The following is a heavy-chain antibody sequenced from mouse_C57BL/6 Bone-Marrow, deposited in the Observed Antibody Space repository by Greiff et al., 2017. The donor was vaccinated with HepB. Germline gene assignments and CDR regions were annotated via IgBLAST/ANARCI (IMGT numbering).Heavy chain of an antibody. CDR3: ARWRAVVAPFGY. J-gene: IGHJ2*01. CDR2: INPNNGGT. D-gene: IGHD1-1*01. V-gene: IGHV1-26*01. CDR1: GYTFTDYY. Sequence: EVQLQQSGPELVKPGASVKISCKASGYTFTDYYMNWVKQSHGKSLEWIGDINPNNGGTSYNQKFKGKATLTVDKSSSTAYMELRSLTSEDSAVYYCARWRAVVAPFGYWGQGTTLTVSS.